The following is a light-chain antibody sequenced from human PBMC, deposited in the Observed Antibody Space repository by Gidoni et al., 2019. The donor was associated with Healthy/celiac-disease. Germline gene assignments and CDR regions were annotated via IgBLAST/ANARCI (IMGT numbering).Light chain of an antibody. J-gene: IGKJ2*01. CDR1: QSVSSN. CDR3: QQYGKT. V-gene: IGKV3-15*01. Sequence: LSCRASQSVSSNLAWYQQKPGQAPRLLIYGASTRATGIPARFSGSGFGTEFTLTISSLQSEDFAVYYCQQYGKTFGQGTKLEIK. CDR2: GAS.